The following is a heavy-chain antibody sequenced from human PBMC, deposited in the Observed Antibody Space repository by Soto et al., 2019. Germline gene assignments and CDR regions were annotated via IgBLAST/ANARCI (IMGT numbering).Heavy chain of an antibody. V-gene: IGHV4-39*01. CDR2: IYYSGST. CDR3: ARQPILGSGSYYH. CDR1: GGSISSSSYY. Sequence: PSETLSLTCTVSGGSISSSSYYWGWIRQPPGKGLEWIGSIYYSGSTYYNPSLKSRDTISVDTSKNQFSLKLSSVTAADTAVYYCARQPILGSGSYYHWGQGTLVTVSS. J-gene: IGHJ5*02. D-gene: IGHD3-10*01.